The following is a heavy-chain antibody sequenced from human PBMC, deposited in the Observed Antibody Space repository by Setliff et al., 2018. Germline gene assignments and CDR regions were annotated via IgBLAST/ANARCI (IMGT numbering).Heavy chain of an antibody. CDR2: ISGYTGDT. CDR1: GFMFSTYG. V-gene: IGHV1-18*01. J-gene: IGHJ4*02. Sequence: ASVKVSCKTSGFMFSTYGLSWVRQAPGQGPEWIGCISGYTGDTNYAPKFQDRVTLTIDPSTTTAYMELRSLKSDDTAFYYCARSSAPSVVLAADFDYWGQGTLVTVSS. D-gene: IGHD2-21*01. CDR3: ARSSAPSVVLAADFDY.